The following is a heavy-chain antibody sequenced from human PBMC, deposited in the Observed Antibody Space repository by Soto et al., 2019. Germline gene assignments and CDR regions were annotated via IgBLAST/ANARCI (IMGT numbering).Heavy chain of an antibody. J-gene: IGHJ6*02. D-gene: IGHD2-2*01. Sequence: GGSLRLSCAASGFTFSSYSMNWVRQAPGKGLEWVSSISSSSSYIYYADSVKGRFTISRDNAKNSLYLQMNSLRAEDTAVYYCERDRRRGWYQLLAHNYYYYYGMDVWGQGTTVTVSS. CDR2: ISSSSSYI. CDR1: GFTFSSYS. CDR3: ERDRRRGWYQLLAHNYYYYYGMDV. V-gene: IGHV3-21*01.